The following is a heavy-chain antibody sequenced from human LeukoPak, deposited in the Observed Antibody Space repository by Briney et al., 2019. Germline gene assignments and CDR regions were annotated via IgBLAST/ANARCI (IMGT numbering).Heavy chain of an antibody. J-gene: IGHJ6*03. V-gene: IGHV3-23*01. CDR3: AKDLYCSSTSCYGDYYYYYYMDV. Sequence: GGSLRLSCAASGFTFSSYGMSWVRQAPGKGLEWVSAISGSGDRTYYADSVKGRFTISRDNSKNTLYLQMNSLRAEDTAVYYCAKDLYCSSTSCYGDYYYYYYMDVWGKGTTVTISS. CDR1: GFTFSSYG. D-gene: IGHD2-2*01. CDR2: ISGSGDRT.